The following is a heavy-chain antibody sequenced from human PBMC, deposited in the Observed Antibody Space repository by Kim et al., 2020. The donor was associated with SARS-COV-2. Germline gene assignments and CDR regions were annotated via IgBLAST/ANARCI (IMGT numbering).Heavy chain of an antibody. Sequence: SVKVSCKASGGTFSSYAISWVRQAPGQGLEWMGGIIPIFGTANYAQKFQGRVTITADESTSTAYMELSSLRSEDTAVYYCARADGRITMVRGVYGQDHWGQGTLVTVSS. CDR3: ARADGRITMVRGVYGQDH. CDR2: IIPIFGTA. D-gene: IGHD3-10*01. V-gene: IGHV1-69*13. J-gene: IGHJ4*02. CDR1: GGTFSSYA.